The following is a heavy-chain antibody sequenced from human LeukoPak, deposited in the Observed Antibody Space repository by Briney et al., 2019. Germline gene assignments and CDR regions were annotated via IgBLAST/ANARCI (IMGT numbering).Heavy chain of an antibody. CDR1: GYTFTSNY. J-gene: IGHJ4*02. CDR3: ARDQEGFDY. V-gene: IGHV1-46*01. Sequence: VASVKVSCKASGYTFTSNYIHWVRQAPGQGLEWMGMIYPRDGSTSYAQKFQGRVTVTRDTSTSTVHMELSGLRSEDTVVYYCARDQEGFDYWGQGTLVTVSS. CDR2: IYPRDGST.